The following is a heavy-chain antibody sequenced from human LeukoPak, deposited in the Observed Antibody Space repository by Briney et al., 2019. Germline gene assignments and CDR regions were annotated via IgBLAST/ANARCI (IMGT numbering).Heavy chain of an antibody. D-gene: IGHD2-21*02. Sequence: GGSLRLSCAVSGFTLSDYYMDWVRQAPGKGLEWVGRMRNKANGYTTEYAASVKGRFSISRDDSKNSLYLQMNSLKTEDTAVYYCAREGGTAVDYWGQGTLVTVSS. CDR3: AREGGTAVDY. J-gene: IGHJ4*02. CDR2: MRNKANGYTT. V-gene: IGHV3-72*01. CDR1: GFTLSDYY.